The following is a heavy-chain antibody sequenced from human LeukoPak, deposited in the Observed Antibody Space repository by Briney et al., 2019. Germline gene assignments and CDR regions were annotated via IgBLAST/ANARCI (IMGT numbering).Heavy chain of an antibody. Sequence: PSETLSLTCTVSGGSISSYYWSWIRQPPGKGLEWIGYIYYSGSTNYNPSLKSRVTISVDTSKNQFSLKLSSVTAADTAVYYCARLLAGPWYFDYWGQGTLVTVSS. V-gene: IGHV4-59*08. CDR1: GGSISSYY. D-gene: IGHD3-3*02. CDR3: ARLLAGPWYFDY. J-gene: IGHJ4*02. CDR2: IYYSGST.